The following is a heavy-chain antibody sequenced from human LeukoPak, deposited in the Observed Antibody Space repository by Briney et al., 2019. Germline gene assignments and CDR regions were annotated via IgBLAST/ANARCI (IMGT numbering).Heavy chain of an antibody. V-gene: IGHV3-23*01. CDR1: GFTFNNYA. D-gene: IGHD3-10*01. J-gene: IGHJ4*02. CDR3: AKRSSTRSCHVDF. Sequence: GWSVRVSCLASGFTFNNYAMTWVRQDPGKALEGVSAITGSGASTNYADSVKVRFTISRDNSKNTIYLQMNSLRAEDTVKYYCAKRSSTRSCHVDFWGRGTLVTVSS. CDR2: ITGSGAST.